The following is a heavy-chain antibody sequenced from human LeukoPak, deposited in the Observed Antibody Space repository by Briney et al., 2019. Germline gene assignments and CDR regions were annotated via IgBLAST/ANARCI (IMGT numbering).Heavy chain of an antibody. Sequence: ASVKDSCKASGYTFTTYGINWMRQAPRQGLEWMGWISAYNGNTNYAQNLQGRVTLTTDTSASTAYMELRSLRSDDTAVYYCARDLIAARPGWFDPWGQGTLVIVSS. CDR2: ISAYNGNT. V-gene: IGHV1-18*01. CDR1: GYTFTTYG. J-gene: IGHJ5*02. CDR3: ARDLIAARPGWFDP. D-gene: IGHD6-6*01.